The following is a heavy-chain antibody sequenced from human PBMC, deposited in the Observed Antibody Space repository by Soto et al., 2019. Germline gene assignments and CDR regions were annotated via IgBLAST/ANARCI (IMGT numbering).Heavy chain of an antibody. J-gene: IGHJ4*02. CDR3: ARDGVTTSQFDY. V-gene: IGHV3-30-3*01. CDR1: GFTFCSYA. D-gene: IGHD4-17*01. Sequence: PGGSPRLSCAASGFTFCSYAMHWVRQAPGKGLEWVAVISYDGSNKYYADSVKGRFTISRDNSKNTLYLQMNSLRAEDTAVYYCARDGVTTSQFDYWGQGTLVTVSS. CDR2: ISYDGSNK.